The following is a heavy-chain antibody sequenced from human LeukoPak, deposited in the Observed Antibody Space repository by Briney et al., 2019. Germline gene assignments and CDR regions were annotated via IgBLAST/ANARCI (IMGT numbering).Heavy chain of an antibody. D-gene: IGHD5-12*01. Sequence: GASVKVSCKASGYTFTGYYMHWVRQAPGQGLEWMGWINPNSGGTNYAQKFQGRVTMTRDTSISTAYMELSRLRSDDTAVYYCARDLWLRSGGPFGNYWGQGTLVTVSS. CDR1: GYTFTGYY. CDR2: INPNSGGT. CDR3: ARDLWLRSGGPFGNY. V-gene: IGHV1-2*02. J-gene: IGHJ4*02.